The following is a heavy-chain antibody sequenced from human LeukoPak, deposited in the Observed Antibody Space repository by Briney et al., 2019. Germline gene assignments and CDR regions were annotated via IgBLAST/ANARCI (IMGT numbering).Heavy chain of an antibody. D-gene: IGHD3-10*02. J-gene: IGHJ6*04. Sequence: GGSLRLSCAASGFTFSSYAMSWVRQAPGRGLEWISYISRGSSDIYYADSVKGRFTISRDNAKNSLYLQMNTLRAEDTAVYYCAELGITMIGGVWGKGTTVTISS. CDR3: AELGITMIGGV. V-gene: IGHV3-48*01. CDR2: ISRGSSDI. CDR1: GFTFSSYA.